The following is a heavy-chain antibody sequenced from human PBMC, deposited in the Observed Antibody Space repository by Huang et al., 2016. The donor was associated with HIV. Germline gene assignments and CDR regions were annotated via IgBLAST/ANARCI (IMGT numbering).Heavy chain of an antibody. V-gene: IGHV4-34*01. CDR2: INYSGTI. CDR3: AREVMTSFGGPFDP. J-gene: IGHJ5*02. D-gene: IGHD3-16*01. CDR1: RGSLSGYY. Sequence: QVQLYQWGAGLLRPSETLSLTCAVYRGSLSGYYWSGIRQSPEKGLEWIGEINYSGTINYNPSLKSRVTISVDTSKKQLSLKLKSVTAADTAVYYCAREVMTSFGGPFDPWGQGTLVAVSS.